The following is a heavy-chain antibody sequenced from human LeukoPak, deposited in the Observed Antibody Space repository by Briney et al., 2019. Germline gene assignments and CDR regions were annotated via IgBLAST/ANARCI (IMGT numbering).Heavy chain of an antibody. D-gene: IGHD1-26*01. CDR3: ARDRYSGSYYMDV. CDR2: ISDYNGNT. Sequence: SVKVSCKASGYTFTTYGISWVRQAPGQGLEWMGWISDYNGNTRYAQNFQGRVTMTTDTSTSTAYMDLRSLRSDDTAVYYCARDRYSGSYYMDVWGKGTTVTVSS. J-gene: IGHJ6*03. V-gene: IGHV1-18*01. CDR1: GYTFTTYG.